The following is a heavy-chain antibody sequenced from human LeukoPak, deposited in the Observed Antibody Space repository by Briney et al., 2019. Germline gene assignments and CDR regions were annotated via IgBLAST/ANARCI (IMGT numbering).Heavy chain of an antibody. V-gene: IGHV3-48*02. CDR2: ISGSGGDI. CDR1: GFTVSSFS. D-gene: IGHD1-26*01. CDR3: ARDLHSGAYTFDY. J-gene: IGHJ4*02. Sequence: GGFLRLSCAASGFTVSSFSMNWVRQAPGKGLEWVSYISGSGGDIHYADSVKGRFTISRNNAKNSLYLQMTSLRDEDTAVYYCARDLHSGAYTFDYWGQGTLVTVSS.